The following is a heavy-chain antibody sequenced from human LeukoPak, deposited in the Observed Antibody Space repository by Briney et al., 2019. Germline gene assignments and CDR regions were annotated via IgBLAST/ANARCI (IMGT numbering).Heavy chain of an antibody. CDR3: AKGHYYGSGSLDY. J-gene: IGHJ4*02. D-gene: IGHD3-10*01. V-gene: IGHV3-23*01. Sequence: DSVKGRFTISRDNSKNTLYVQMNSPRAEDTAVYYCAKGHYYGSGSLDYWGQGTLVTVSS.